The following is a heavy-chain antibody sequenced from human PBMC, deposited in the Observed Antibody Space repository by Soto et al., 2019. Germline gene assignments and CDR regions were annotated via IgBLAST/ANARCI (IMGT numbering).Heavy chain of an antibody. V-gene: IGHV3-33*01. CDR3: ARGMQTLDY. Sequence: GGSLRLSCAASGFTFSSYGMHWVRQAPGKGLEWAAVIWYDGSNKYYADSVKGRFTISRDNAKNTLYLQMNSLRAEDTAVYYCARGMQTLDYWGQGILVTVSS. J-gene: IGHJ4*02. CDR2: IWYDGSNK. CDR1: GFTFSSYG.